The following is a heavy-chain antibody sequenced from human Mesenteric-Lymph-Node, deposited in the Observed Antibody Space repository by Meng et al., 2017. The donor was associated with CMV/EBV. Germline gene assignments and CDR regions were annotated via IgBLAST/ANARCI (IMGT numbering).Heavy chain of an antibody. Sequence: ASVKVSCKASGYTFTGYYMHWVRQAPGQGLEWMGWINPNSGGTNYAQKLQGRVTMTTDSSTSTAHMELRSLKSDDSAVYYCARDRMVSFDYWGQGTLVTVSS. J-gene: IGHJ4*02. D-gene: IGHD2-8*01. CDR1: GYTFTGYY. CDR2: INPNSGGT. V-gene: IGHV1-2*02. CDR3: ARDRMVSFDY.